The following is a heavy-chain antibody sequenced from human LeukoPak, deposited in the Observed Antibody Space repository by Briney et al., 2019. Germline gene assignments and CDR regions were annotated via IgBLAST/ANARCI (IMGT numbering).Heavy chain of an antibody. Sequence: GASVKVSCKASGGTFSSYAISWVRQAPGQGLEWMGGIIPILGTANYAQKFQGRVTITADESTSTAYMELSSLRSEDTAVYYCAASNDYVWGSYPDYWDQGTLVTVSS. CDR1: GGTFSSYA. CDR3: AASNDYVWGSYPDY. J-gene: IGHJ4*02. CDR2: IIPILGTA. D-gene: IGHD3-16*02. V-gene: IGHV1-69*13.